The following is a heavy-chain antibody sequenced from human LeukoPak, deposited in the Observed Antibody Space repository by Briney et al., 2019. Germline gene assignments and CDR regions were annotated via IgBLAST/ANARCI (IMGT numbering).Heavy chain of an antibody. CDR1: VGFFSSYY. V-gene: IGHV4-59*01. CDR3: AREGYGSNFYYFYY. D-gene: IGHD6-13*01. CDR2: IYYSGST. Sequence: SETLSLTCTVSVGFFSSYYWRWIRQPPGKGVEWIGHIYYSGSTRYNPSLKSRVNISVDTSKNQFSLKLSFVTAADTAVYYCAREGYGSNFYYFYYWGQGTLVTVAS. J-gene: IGHJ4*02.